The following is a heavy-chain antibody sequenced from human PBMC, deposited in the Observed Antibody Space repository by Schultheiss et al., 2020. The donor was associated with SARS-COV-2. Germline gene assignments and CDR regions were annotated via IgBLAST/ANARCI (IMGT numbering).Heavy chain of an antibody. CDR1: EFTFSSYW. D-gene: IGHD3-3*01. J-gene: IGHJ4*02. CDR2: ISRAGTT. V-gene: IGHV3-66*02. CDR3: ARDPERITIFGVVTTYFDY. Sequence: GGSLRLSCAASEFTFSSYWMYWVRQAPGKGLEWVSIISRAGTTNYADSVKGRFTISRDNSKNTLYLQMNSLRAEDTAVYYCARDPERITIFGVVTTYFDYWGQGTLVTVSS.